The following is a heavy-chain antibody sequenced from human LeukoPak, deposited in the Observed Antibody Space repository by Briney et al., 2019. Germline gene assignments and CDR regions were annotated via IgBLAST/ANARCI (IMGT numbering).Heavy chain of an antibody. J-gene: IGHJ3*02. Sequence: GGSLRLSCAASGFTFSNYNMNWVRQAPGKAMEWVSSITTSGTYIFYADSVKGRFTISRDNAKNSLFLQMNSLRAEDTAVYYCARHRSGGSQDDAFDIWGQGTMVTVSS. V-gene: IGHV3-21*01. CDR2: ITTSGTYI. CDR3: ARHRSGGSQDDAFDI. D-gene: IGHD2-15*01. CDR1: GFTFSNYN.